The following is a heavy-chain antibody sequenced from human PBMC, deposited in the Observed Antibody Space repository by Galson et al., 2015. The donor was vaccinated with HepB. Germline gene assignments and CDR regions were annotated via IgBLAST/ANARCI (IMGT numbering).Heavy chain of an antibody. Sequence: SLRLSCAASGFDVSNNYMGWVRQAPGKGLEWVSVIAGGGTPHYADSVKGRFTISRDNSKNTLYLQMDTLRAEDTAVYHCGSSSVNWGPDGFDIWGQGTMVTVSS. CDR1: GFDVSNNY. CDR2: IAGGGTP. CDR3: GSSSVNWGPDGFDI. V-gene: IGHV3-53*01. D-gene: IGHD7-27*01. J-gene: IGHJ3*02.